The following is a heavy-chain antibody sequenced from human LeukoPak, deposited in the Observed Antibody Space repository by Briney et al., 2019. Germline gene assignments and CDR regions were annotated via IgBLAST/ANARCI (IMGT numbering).Heavy chain of an antibody. CDR2: ISSSGSII. Sequence: GGSLRLSCAASGFTFSSYEMNWVRQAPGKGLEWVSYISSSGSIIYYADSAKGRFTISRDNAENALYLQMNSLRAEDTAIYYCARAPSGWSYDYWGQGTLVTVSS. V-gene: IGHV3-48*03. J-gene: IGHJ4*02. CDR1: GFTFSSYE. CDR3: ARAPSGWSYDY. D-gene: IGHD6-19*01.